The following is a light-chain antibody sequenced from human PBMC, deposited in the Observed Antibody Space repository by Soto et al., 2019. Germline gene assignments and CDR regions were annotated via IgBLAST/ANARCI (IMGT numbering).Light chain of an antibody. CDR3: QQYGSSPT. CDR1: QSLSSGY. V-gene: IGKV3-20*01. CDR2: DAP. J-gene: IGKJ1*01. Sequence: EIVLTQAPGTLSLSPGERVTLTCRASQSLSSGYLAWYQQKFGQAPRLLIYDAPRRATGIPERFSGSGSGTDFTLTINRLEPEDFAVYYCQQYGSSPTFGLGTKVDI.